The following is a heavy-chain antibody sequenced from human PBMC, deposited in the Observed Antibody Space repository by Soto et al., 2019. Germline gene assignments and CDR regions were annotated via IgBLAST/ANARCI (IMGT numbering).Heavy chain of an antibody. D-gene: IGHD3-10*01. V-gene: IGHV3-23*01. CDR1: GFTFSAYA. J-gene: IGHJ4*02. CDR2: ISGSGDRT. Sequence: EVQLLQSGGDLVQPGGSLRLSCAASGFTFSAYAMSWVRQAPGKGLEWVSAISGSGDRTYYADSVKGRFTISRDSSDNTLYMQMNSLRAEDTAIYYCAKDRMYYYASGSLWYLDDWGQGTLVIVSS. CDR3: AKDRMYYYASGSLWYLDD.